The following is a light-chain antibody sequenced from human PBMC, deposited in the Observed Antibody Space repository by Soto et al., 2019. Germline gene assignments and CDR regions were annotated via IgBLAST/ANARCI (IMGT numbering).Light chain of an antibody. CDR3: QQYNNWSSFS. Sequence: EIVMTHSPATLSVSPGERATLSCRASQSVSSTLAWYPHYPGKTPRLLLYGASTTSTGIPARFSAHGSGTECTLTISCLQSEDLAVYYCQQYNNWSSFSFGQGTKVDIK. CDR2: GAS. V-gene: IGKV3-15*01. J-gene: IGKJ2*01. CDR1: QSVSST.